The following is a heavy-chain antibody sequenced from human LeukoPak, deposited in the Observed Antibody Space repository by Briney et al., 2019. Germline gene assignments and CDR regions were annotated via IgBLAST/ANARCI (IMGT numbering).Heavy chain of an antibody. Sequence: GGSLRLSCAASGFIVSTNYMSWVRQAPGKGLEWVSVIFSGGSTYYADSVKGRFTISRDKSNNTLYLQMNSLRAEDTAVYYCAKMGVAYYFDYWGQGTLVTVSS. J-gene: IGHJ4*02. CDR1: GFIVSTNY. D-gene: IGHD3-3*01. CDR2: IFSGGST. V-gene: IGHV3-53*01. CDR3: AKMGVAYYFDY.